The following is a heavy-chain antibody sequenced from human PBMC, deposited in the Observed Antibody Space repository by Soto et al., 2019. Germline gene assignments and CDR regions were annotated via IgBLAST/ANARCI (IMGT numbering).Heavy chain of an antibody. V-gene: IGHV3-23*01. CDR2: VSTSGGST. J-gene: IGHJ4*02. Sequence: GGSLRLSCAASGFTFSGYVMSWVRQAPGKGLQWVSAVSTSGGSTFNADSVKGRFAISRDNSKNTLYLQMNSLRAEDTAIYYCAKTEGYSGYDPFDYWGQGTLVTVSS. CDR1: GFTFSGYV. D-gene: IGHD5-12*01. CDR3: AKTEGYSGYDPFDY.